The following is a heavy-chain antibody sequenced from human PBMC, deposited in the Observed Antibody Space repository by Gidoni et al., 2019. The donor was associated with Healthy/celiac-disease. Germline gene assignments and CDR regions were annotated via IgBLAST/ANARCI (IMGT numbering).Heavy chain of an antibody. D-gene: IGHD2-15*01. CDR1: GSTLPEFS. Sequence: QVQLVQSGAEVKKPGASVKVSCKVSGSTLPEFSMHWVRQAPGKGLEWMGGFDPEDGETIYAQKFQGRVTMTEDTSTDTAYMELSSLRSEDTAVYYCATALLARGYCSGGSCYTTDWGQGTLVTVSS. CDR3: ATALLARGYCSGGSCYTTD. J-gene: IGHJ4*02. V-gene: IGHV1-24*01. CDR2: FDPEDGET.